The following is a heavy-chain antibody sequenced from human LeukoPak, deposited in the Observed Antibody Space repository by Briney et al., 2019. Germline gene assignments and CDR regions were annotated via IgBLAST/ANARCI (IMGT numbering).Heavy chain of an antibody. CDR3: ASLYGSGSYYIKHYYYYGMDV. J-gene: IGHJ6*02. CDR1: GFTFSDYY. Sequence: GGSLRLSRAAPGFTFSDYYMSWIRQAPGKGLEWVSYISSSGSTIYYADSVKGRFTISRDKAKNSLYLQMNSLRAEDTAVYYCASLYGSGSYYIKHYYYYGMDVWGQGTTVTVSS. CDR2: ISSSGSTI. D-gene: IGHD3-10*01. V-gene: IGHV3-11*01.